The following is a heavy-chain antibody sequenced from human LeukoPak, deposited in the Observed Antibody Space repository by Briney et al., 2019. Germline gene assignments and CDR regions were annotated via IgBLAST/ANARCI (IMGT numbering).Heavy chain of an antibody. CDR3: ARDRGGVAVAGKGGFVDY. CDR1: GFTFISYS. V-gene: IGHV3-21*01. Sequence: GGSLRLSCAASGFTFISYSVNWVRQAPGKGLEWVSSISSTSSYIYYADSVKGRFTISRDNSKNTLYLQMNSLRAEDTAVYYCARDRGGVAVAGKGGFVDYWGQGTLVTVSS. CDR2: ISSTSSYI. D-gene: IGHD6-19*01. J-gene: IGHJ4*02.